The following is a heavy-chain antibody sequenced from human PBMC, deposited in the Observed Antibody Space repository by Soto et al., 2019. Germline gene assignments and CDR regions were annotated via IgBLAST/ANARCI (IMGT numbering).Heavy chain of an antibody. CDR3: AKSPSREVRGVIHYYYGMDV. D-gene: IGHD3-10*01. J-gene: IGHJ6*02. CDR2: ISYDGSNK. V-gene: IGHV3-30*18. CDR1: GFTVSSNY. Sequence: PGGSLRLSCAASGFTVSSNYMHWVRQAPGKGLEWVAVISYDGSNKYYADSVKGRFTISRDNSKNTLYLQMNSLRAEDTAVYYCAKSPSREVRGVIHYYYGMDVWGQGTTVTVSS.